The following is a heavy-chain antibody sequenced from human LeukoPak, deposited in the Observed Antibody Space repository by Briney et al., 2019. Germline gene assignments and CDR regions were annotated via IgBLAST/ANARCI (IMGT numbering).Heavy chain of an antibody. V-gene: IGHV4-59*08. CDR3: ARHGGIRWMDY. J-gene: IGHJ4*02. CDR2: IYYSGST. Sequence: SETLSLTCTVSGGSIGSYYWSWIRQPPGKGLEWIGYIYYSGSTNYNPSLKSRVTISVDTSKNQFSLKLSSVTAADTAVYYCARHGGIRWMDYWGQGALVTVSS. D-gene: IGHD3-16*01. CDR1: GGSIGSYY.